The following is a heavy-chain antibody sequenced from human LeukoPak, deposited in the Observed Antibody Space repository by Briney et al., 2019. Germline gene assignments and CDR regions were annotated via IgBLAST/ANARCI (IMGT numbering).Heavy chain of an antibody. CDR2: ISYDGCNK. D-gene: IGHD3-10*01. CDR3: AAGKLLWFGEAYDY. J-gene: IGHJ4*02. CDR1: GFTFSSYA. Sequence: GGSLRLSCAASGFTFSSYAMHWVRQAPGKGLEWVAVISYDGCNKYYADSVKGRFTISRDNSKNTLYLQMNSLRAEDTAVYYCAAGKLLWFGEAYDYWGQGTLVTVSS. V-gene: IGHV3-30-3*01.